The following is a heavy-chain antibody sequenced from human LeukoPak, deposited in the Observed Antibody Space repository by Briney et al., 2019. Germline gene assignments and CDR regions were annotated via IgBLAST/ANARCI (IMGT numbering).Heavy chain of an antibody. Sequence: SETLSLTCSVSGGSISSYYWSWIRQPPGKGLEWIGYIYYSGRTSYNPSLKSRVTISVDTSKNQFSLKLSSVTAADTAVYYCARVASGGYGSGSYYRWSNWFDPWGQGTLVTVSS. V-gene: IGHV4-59*01. CDR3: ARVASGGYGSGSYYRWSNWFDP. CDR2: IYYSGRT. J-gene: IGHJ5*02. D-gene: IGHD3-10*01. CDR1: GGSISSYY.